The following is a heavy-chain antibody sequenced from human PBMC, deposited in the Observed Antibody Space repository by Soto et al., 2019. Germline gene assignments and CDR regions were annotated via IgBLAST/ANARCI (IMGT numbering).Heavy chain of an antibody. CDR3: ARDLFDY. CDR1: GYTLTQLS. CDR2: FDPEDGET. Sequence: ASVKVSCKVSGYTLTQLSMHWVRQAPGQGLEWMGGFDPEDGETIYAQKFQGRFTISRDNANNSLYLQMSSLRAEDTAVYYCARDLFDYWGQGTLVTVSS. V-gene: IGHV1-24*01. J-gene: IGHJ4*02.